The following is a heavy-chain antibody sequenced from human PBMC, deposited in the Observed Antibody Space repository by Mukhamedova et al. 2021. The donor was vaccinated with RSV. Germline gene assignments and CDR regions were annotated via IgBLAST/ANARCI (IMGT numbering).Heavy chain of an antibody. D-gene: IGHD5-18*01. Sequence: QKFQGRVTITRDTSASTAYMELSSLRSEDTAVYYCARSVDTAMVGDYWGQGTLVTVSP. J-gene: IGHJ4*02. V-gene: IGHV1-3*01. CDR3: ARSVDTAMVGDY.